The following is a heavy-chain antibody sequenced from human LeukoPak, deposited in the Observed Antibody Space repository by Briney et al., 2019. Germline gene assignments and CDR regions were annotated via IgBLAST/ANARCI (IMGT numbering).Heavy chain of an antibody. CDR3: ARRDIVVVATIDVFDI. Sequence: GESLKISCKCSGYSFTKYWIGWVRQMPGKGLEWLGIFNPGDSDIRYSPSFQGQVTFSADKSISTAYLQWSSLKASDTAIYYCARRDIVVVATIDVFDIWGQGTVVTVSS. CDR1: GYSFTKYW. D-gene: IGHD2-15*01. V-gene: IGHV5-51*01. J-gene: IGHJ3*02. CDR2: FNPGDSDI.